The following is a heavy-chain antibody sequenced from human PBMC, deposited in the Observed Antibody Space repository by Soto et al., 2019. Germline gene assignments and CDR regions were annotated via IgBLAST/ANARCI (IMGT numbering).Heavy chain of an antibody. V-gene: IGHV4-31*03. CDR3: ATQGSSSWYGTFDY. D-gene: IGHD6-13*01. CDR2: IYYSGST. J-gene: IGHJ4*02. CDR1: VGSISSGGYY. Sequence: QVQLQESGPGLVKPSQTLSLTCTVSVGSISSGGYYWSWIRQHPGKGLERIGYIYYSGSTYYNPSLKSRVTISVDTSKNQFSLKLSSVTAADTAVYYCATQGSSSWYGTFDYWGQGTLVTVSS.